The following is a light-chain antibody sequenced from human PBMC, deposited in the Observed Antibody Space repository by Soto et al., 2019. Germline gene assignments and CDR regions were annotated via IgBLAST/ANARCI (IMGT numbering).Light chain of an antibody. CDR1: NSDVGDSNY. J-gene: IGLJ2*01. Sequence: QSVLTQPASVSGSPGQSITISCTGPNSDVGDSNYVSWYQHHPGKAPKLTIYEVTNRPSGVSNRFSGSKSGNTASLTISGLQAEDEADYYCSSYASSTTYVVFGGGTKLTVL. CDR2: EVT. V-gene: IGLV2-14*01. CDR3: SSYASSTTYVV.